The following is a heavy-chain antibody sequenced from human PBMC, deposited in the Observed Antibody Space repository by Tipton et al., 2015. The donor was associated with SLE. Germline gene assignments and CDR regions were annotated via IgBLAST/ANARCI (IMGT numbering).Heavy chain of an antibody. Sequence: TLSLTCPVSGGSISTSRFFWAWIRQPPGKGLEWIGCIFFSGNTFYNPSLKSRVTISVDTSKNQFSLNLTSVTAADTAVYYCARQWRRGGAFDIWGQGTMVTVSS. CDR2: IFFSGNT. CDR3: ARQWRRGGAFDI. J-gene: IGHJ3*02. D-gene: IGHD6-19*01. CDR1: GGSISTSRFF. V-gene: IGHV4-39*07.